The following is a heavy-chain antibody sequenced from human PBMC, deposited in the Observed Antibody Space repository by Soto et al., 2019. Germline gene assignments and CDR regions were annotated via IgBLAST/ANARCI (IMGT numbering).Heavy chain of an antibody. D-gene: IGHD3-22*01. J-gene: IGHJ5*02. CDR2: IIPIFGTA. CDR1: GGTFSSYA. V-gene: IGHV1-69*13. Sequence: SVKVSCKASGGTFSSYAISWVRQAPGQGLEWMGGIIPIFGTANYAQRFQGRVTIAADESTSTAYMELSSLRSEDTAVYYCARGYDSSGYPPTASWGQGTLVTVSS. CDR3: ARGYDSSGYPPTAS.